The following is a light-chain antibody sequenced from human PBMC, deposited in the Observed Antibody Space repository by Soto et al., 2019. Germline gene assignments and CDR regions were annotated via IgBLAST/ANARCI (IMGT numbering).Light chain of an antibody. V-gene: IGKV1-5*01. J-gene: IGKJ1*01. CDR1: QSVSRW. CDR3: QQYHAFPWT. Sequence: DIQLTQSHSTLSPSVGARVSFTCRASQSVSRWLAWYQQKPGKAPKLLIYDASSLEGGVPSRFSASGSEMEFTLTITRLQPDDFAIYHCQQYHAFPWTFGQGTKVDIK. CDR2: DAS.